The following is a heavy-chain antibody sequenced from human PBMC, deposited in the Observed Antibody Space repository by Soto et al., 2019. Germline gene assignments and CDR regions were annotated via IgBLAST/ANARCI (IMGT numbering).Heavy chain of an antibody. CDR3: TRSGVVDCSGGRCHSSFDS. Sequence: GGSLRLSCAASGVAFSTYSMNWVRQAPGKGLQWVSSISGTSVDIFYADAVKGRFTISRDNVEKSLSLQMNSLRAEDTAVYYCTRSGVVDCSGGRCHSSFDSWGPGTLVTVSS. CDR1: GVAFSTYS. CDR2: ISGTSVDI. D-gene: IGHD2-15*01. V-gene: IGHV3-21*01. J-gene: IGHJ4*02.